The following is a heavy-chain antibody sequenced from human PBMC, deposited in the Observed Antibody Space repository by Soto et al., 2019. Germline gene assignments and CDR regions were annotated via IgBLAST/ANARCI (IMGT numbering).Heavy chain of an antibody. D-gene: IGHD3-3*01. Sequence: SETLSLTCAVSGGAINSYYWTWIRQPAGKGLEWIGRIYSSGSTKYNPSLQSRVTMSLDTSKNQFSLRLTSVTAADTAVYYCARGQRFSDWFDPWGQGTLVTVS. J-gene: IGHJ5*02. V-gene: IGHV4-4*07. CDR1: GGAINSYY. CDR2: IYSSGST. CDR3: ARGQRFSDWFDP.